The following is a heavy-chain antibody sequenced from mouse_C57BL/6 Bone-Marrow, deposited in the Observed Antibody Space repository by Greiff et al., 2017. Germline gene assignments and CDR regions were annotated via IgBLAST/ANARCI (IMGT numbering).Heavy chain of an antibody. CDR2: INPYNGGT. V-gene: IGHV1-19*01. D-gene: IGHD3-3*01. J-gene: IGHJ3*01. CDR1: GYTFTDYY. Sequence: VQLQQSGPVLVKPGASVKMSCKASGYTFTDYYMNWVKQSHGKSLEWIGVINPYNGGTSYNQKFKGKGTLTVDKSSSTAYMELNGLTSEDSAVYYCARLGEAWFAYWRQGTLVTVSA. CDR3: ARLGEAWFAY.